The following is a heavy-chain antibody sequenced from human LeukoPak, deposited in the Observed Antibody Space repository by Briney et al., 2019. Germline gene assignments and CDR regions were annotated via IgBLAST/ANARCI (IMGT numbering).Heavy chain of an antibody. CDR3: AKEVIGGVSFNY. CDR2: ISGSGGST. J-gene: IGHJ4*02. CDR1: GFTFSSYA. D-gene: IGHD1-26*01. V-gene: IGHV3-23*01. Sequence: GGSLRLSCAASGFTFSSYAMSWVRQAPGKGLEWVAAISGSGGSTYYADSVKGRFTSSRDNFKNTLYLQMNSLRAEDTAVYYCAKEVIGGVSFNYWGQGPLVPVPS.